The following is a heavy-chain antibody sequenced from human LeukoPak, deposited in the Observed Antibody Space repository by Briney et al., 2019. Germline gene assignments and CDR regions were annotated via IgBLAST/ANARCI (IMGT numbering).Heavy chain of an antibody. Sequence: GGSLRLSCAASGFTLSNYATSWVRQAPGKGLEWVSAISGSGGSTYYADSVKGRFTISRDNSKNTLYLQMNSLRAEDTAVYYCAKDIVVVVAAILFDYWGQGTLVTVSS. J-gene: IGHJ4*02. D-gene: IGHD2-15*01. V-gene: IGHV3-23*01. CDR1: GFTLSNYA. CDR2: ISGSGGST. CDR3: AKDIVVVVAAILFDY.